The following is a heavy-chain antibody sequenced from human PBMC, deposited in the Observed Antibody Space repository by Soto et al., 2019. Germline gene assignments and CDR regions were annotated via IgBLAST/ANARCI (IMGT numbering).Heavy chain of an antibody. V-gene: IGHV1-2*04. CDR2: INPNSGGT. CDR3: ARAGNDSSGYYDL. CDR1: GYTFTGYY. Sequence: ASVKVSCKASGYTFTGYYMHWVRQAPGQGLEWMGWINPNSGGTNYAQKFQGWVTMTRDTSISTAYMELSRLRSDDTAVYYCARAGNDSSGYYDLWGQGTLVTVSS. J-gene: IGHJ4*02. D-gene: IGHD3-22*01.